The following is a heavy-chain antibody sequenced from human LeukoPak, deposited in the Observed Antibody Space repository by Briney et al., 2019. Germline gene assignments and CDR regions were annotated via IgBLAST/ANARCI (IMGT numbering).Heavy chain of an antibody. CDR2: ISNFGSTI. CDR1: GFTFSSYE. CDR3: ARDTSRWFQYYFDY. V-gene: IGHV3-48*03. Sequence: GGSLRLSCAASGFTFSSYEMNWVRQAPGKGLEWVSYISNFGSTIYYADSVNGRFTISRDNAKNSLYLQMNSLRVEDTAVYYCARDTSRWFQYYFDYWGQGTLVTVSS. D-gene: IGHD3-10*01. J-gene: IGHJ4*02.